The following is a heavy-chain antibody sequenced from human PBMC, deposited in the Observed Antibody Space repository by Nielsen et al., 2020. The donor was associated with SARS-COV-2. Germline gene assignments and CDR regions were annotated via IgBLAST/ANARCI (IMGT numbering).Heavy chain of an antibody. CDR1: GFTFSSYW. CDR3: ARDPEGLFWYFDL. Sequence: GESLKISCAASGFTFSSYWMQWVRQAPGKGLVWVSRIDSGGTSTSNADSVKGRFTISRDNSKNTLYLQMNSLRAEDTAVYYCARDPEGLFWYFDLWGRGTLVTVSS. J-gene: IGHJ2*01. D-gene: IGHD3-3*01. V-gene: IGHV3-74*01. CDR2: IDSGGTST.